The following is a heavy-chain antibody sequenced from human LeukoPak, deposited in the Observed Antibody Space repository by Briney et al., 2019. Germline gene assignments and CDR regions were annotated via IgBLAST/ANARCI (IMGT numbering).Heavy chain of an antibody. CDR2: IYSGGST. D-gene: IGHD2-2*01. J-gene: IGHJ4*02. Sequence: SETLSLTCTVSGGSISSYSWSWIRQPAGKGLEWIGRIYSGGSTYYNPSLQSRVTMSVDTSKNQFSLNLSSVTAADTAIYYCARALAYARPSFDYWGQGISVTVSS. V-gene: IGHV4-4*07. CDR1: GGSISSYS. CDR3: ARALAYARPSFDY.